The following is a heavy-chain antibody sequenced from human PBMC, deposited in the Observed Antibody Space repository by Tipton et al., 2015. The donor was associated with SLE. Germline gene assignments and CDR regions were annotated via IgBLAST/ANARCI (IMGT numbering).Heavy chain of an antibody. V-gene: IGHV4-59*08. D-gene: IGHD5-18*01. CDR2: IYYSGST. CDR3: ARGGTAMASWYFDL. J-gene: IGHJ2*01. Sequence: TLSLTCTVSGGSISSYYWSWIRQPPGKGLEWIGYIYYSGSTNYNPSLKSRVTISVDTFKNQFSLKLSPVPAADTAVYYCARGGTAMASWYFDLWGRGPLVTVSS. CDR1: GGSISSYY.